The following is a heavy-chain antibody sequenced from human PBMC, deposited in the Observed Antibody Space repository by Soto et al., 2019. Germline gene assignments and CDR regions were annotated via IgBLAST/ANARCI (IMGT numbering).Heavy chain of an antibody. V-gene: IGHV1-69*13. CDR2: IIPIFGTA. CDR3: ASERGDGQFPGYGGNDAFDI. D-gene: IGHD4-17*01. Sequence: GASVKVSCKASGGTFSSYAISWVRQAPGQGLEWMGGIIPIFGTANYAQKFQGRVTITADESTSTAYMELSSLRSEDTAVYYCASERGDGQFPGYGGNDAFDIWGQGTMVTVSS. J-gene: IGHJ3*02. CDR1: GGTFSSYA.